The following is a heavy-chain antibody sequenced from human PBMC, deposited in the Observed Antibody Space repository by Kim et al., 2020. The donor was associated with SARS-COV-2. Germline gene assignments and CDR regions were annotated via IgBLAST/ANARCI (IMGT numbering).Heavy chain of an antibody. D-gene: IGHD6-13*01. CDR3: ASLSFSSSPFDY. Sequence: TYYAAPGKGRLTISRENSKNTLYLQMNSLRAEDTAVYYCASLSFSSSPFDYWGQGTLVTVSS. CDR2: T. V-gene: IGHV3-NL1*01. J-gene: IGHJ4*02.